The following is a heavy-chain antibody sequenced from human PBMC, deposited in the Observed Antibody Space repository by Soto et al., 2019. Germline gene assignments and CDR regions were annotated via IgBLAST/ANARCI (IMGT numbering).Heavy chain of an antibody. D-gene: IGHD6-13*01. Sequence: GASVKVSCKASGYTFISYDINWVRQATGQGLEWMGWMNPNSGNTAYAQKFQGRVTMTRNTSISTAYMELSSLRSEDTAVYYCARGTGIAAAYGNWGQGTLVTVSS. CDR1: GYTFISYD. CDR2: MNPNSGNT. V-gene: IGHV1-8*01. CDR3: ARGTGIAAAYGN. J-gene: IGHJ4*02.